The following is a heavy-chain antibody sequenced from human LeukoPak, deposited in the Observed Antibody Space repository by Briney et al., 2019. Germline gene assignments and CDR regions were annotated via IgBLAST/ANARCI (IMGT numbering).Heavy chain of an antibody. CDR2: IYQSGTT. D-gene: IGHD6-13*01. J-gene: IGHJ6*03. Sequence: SETLSLTCAVSGYSTSSGYYWGWLRQPPGKEREWIGSIYQSGTTYYNPSLKSRVTISVATSKNTCSRKLSTVTAAHTAVYYCARGGYSSSWPYSYNFYMDVWGKGTTVTVSS. CDR1: GYSTSSGYY. V-gene: IGHV4-38-2*01. CDR3: ARGGYSSSWPYSYNFYMDV.